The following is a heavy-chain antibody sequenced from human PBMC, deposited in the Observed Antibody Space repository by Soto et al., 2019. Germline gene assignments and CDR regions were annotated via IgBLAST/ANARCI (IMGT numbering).Heavy chain of an antibody. J-gene: IGHJ5*02. CDR3: ARGQRALITYGPFDP. Sequence: GGSLRLSCAASGFTLSSYAMSWVRQAPGKGLEWVSTFSGTGGYTYYTDSVKGRFTISRDESKNTLFLHMNSLRAADTAVYYCARGQRALITYGPFDPWGQGTLVTVSS. D-gene: IGHD4-17*01. V-gene: IGHV3-23*01. CDR1: GFTLSSYA. CDR2: FSGTGGYT.